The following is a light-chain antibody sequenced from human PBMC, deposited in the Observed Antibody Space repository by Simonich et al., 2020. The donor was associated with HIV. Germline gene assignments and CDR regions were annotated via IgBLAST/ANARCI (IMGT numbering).Light chain of an antibody. Sequence: DIQMTQSPSSVSASVGDRGTTTCRASQVVSRWLAWYQQKPGRAPKLLIYAVSSLQSGVPSRFSGSGSGTDFTLTISSLQPDDFATYYCQQYNTYSFGQGTKLDIK. V-gene: IGKV1D-16*01. CDR2: AVS. J-gene: IGKJ2*01. CDR3: QQYNTYS. CDR1: QVVSRW.